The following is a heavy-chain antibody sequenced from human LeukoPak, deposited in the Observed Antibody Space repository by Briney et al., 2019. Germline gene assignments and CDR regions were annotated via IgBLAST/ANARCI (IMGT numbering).Heavy chain of an antibody. J-gene: IGHJ5*02. CDR2: ISSSSSYI. D-gene: IGHD2-15*01. Sequence: SGGSLRLSCAASGFTFSSYSMNWVRQAPGKGLEWVSSISSSSSYIYYADSVKGRFTISRDNAKNSLYLQMNSLRAEDTALYYCARDGGSGGMNWFDPWGQGTLVTVSS. CDR1: GFTFSSYS. V-gene: IGHV3-21*04. CDR3: ARDGGSGGMNWFDP.